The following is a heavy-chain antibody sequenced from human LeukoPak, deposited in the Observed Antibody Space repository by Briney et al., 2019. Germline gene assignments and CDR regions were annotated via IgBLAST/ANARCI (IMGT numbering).Heavy chain of an antibody. D-gene: IGHD2-2*01. J-gene: IGHJ4*02. V-gene: IGHV4-30-2*01. CDR3: ASAGILGYCSSTSCLSRGDFDY. Sequence: SSETLSLTCTVSGGSISSGGYYWSWIRQPPGKGLEWIGYIYHSGSTYYNPSLKSRVTISVDRSKNQFSLKLSSVTAADTAVYYCASAGILGYCSSTSCLSRGDFDYWGQGTLVTVSS. CDR2: IYHSGST. CDR1: GGSISSGGYY.